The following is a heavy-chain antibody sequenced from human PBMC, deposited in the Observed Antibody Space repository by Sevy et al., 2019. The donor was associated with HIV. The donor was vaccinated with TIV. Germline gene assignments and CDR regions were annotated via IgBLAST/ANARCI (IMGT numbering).Heavy chain of an antibody. CDR1: GFTFSSYA. J-gene: IGHJ3*02. V-gene: IGHV3-30-3*01. Sequence: GSLRLSCAASGFTFSSYAMHWVRQAPGKGLEWVAVISYDGSNKYYADSVKGRFTISRDNSKNTLYLQMNSLRAEDTAVYYCARGTMIVVTPTGAFDIWGQGTMVTVSS. CDR2: ISYDGSNK. D-gene: IGHD3-22*01. CDR3: ARGTMIVVTPTGAFDI.